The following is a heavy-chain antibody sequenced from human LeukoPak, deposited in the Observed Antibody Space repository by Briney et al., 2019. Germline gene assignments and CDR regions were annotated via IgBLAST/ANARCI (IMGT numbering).Heavy chain of an antibody. V-gene: IGHV4-34*01. D-gene: IGHD3-10*01. CDR1: GGSFSGYY. J-gene: IGHJ4*02. Sequence: SETLSLTCAVYGGSFSGYYWSWIRQPPGKGLEWIGEINHSGSTNYNPSLKSQVTISVDTSKNQFSLKLSSVTAADTAVYYCARGQENGSGSYHYWGQGTLVTVSS. CDR3: ARGQENGSGSYHY. CDR2: INHSGST.